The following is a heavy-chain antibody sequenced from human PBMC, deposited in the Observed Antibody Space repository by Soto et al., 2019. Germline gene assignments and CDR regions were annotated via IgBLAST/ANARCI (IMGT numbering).Heavy chain of an antibody. D-gene: IGHD2-8*02. CDR2: INAGNGEI. CDR3: ARDCTGGTCESRYDY. CDR1: GYSFTDNA. V-gene: IGHV1-3*01. J-gene: IGHJ4*02. Sequence: GASVKASCKACGYSFTDNAMHWVRQAPGQRLEWMGWINAGNGEIRYSQNFQDRVTITKDPSATTAYMELSSLRSEDTAVYFCARDCTGGTCESRYDYWGQGTLVTVSS.